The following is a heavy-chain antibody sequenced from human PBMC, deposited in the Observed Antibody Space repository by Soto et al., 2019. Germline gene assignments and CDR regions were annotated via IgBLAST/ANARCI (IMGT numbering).Heavy chain of an antibody. CDR2: IHHSGST. CDR1: GGSLSRSNW. V-gene: IGHV4-4*02. J-gene: IGHJ5*02. D-gene: IGHD6-13*01. CDR3: ARDGIAATGT. Sequence: PSETLSLTCAVSGGSLSRSNWWSWVRQPPGKGLEWIGEIHHSGSTNYNPSLKSRVTISVDKSKNQFSLKMSSVTAADTAVYYCARDGIAATGTWGQGTLVTSPQ.